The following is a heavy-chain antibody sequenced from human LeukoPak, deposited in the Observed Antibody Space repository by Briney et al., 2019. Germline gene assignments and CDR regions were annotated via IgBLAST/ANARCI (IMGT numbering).Heavy chain of an antibody. V-gene: IGHV3-21*01. J-gene: IGHJ3*02. CDR3: ARDSPYAFDI. CDR2: ISSSSSYI. Sequence: GGSLRLSCAASGFTFSKMNWVRQAPGKGLEWVSSISSSSSYIYYADSVKGRFTISRDNAKNSLYLQMNSLRAEDTAVYYCARDSPYAFDIWGQGTMVTVSS. CDR1: GFTFSK.